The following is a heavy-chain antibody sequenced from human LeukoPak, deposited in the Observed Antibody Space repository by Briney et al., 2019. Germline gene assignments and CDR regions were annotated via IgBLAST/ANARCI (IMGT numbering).Heavy chain of an antibody. Sequence: ASVKVSCKASGYTFTSYGILWVRQAPGQGLEWMGWISAYNGNTNYAQKLQGRVTMTTDTSTSIAHMELRSLRSDDTAVYYCAKASAMIVVVSKHFDYWGQGTLVTVSS. D-gene: IGHD3-22*01. CDR3: AKASAMIVVVSKHFDY. J-gene: IGHJ4*02. V-gene: IGHV1-18*01. CDR1: GYTFTSYG. CDR2: ISAYNGNT.